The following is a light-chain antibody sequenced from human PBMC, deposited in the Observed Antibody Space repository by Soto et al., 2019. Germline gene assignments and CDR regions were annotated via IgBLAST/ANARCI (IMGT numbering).Light chain of an antibody. J-gene: IGKJ2*01. Sequence: IVLTQSPGTLSLSPGERASLSCRASRSVSSNYLAWYQQKPGQAPRLLIYGASSRATGIPDRFSGSGSGTDFILSISRLEPEDFAIYYCQQYSTSPYTFGQGTKLDLK. CDR1: RSVSSNY. V-gene: IGKV3-20*01. CDR3: QQYSTSPYT. CDR2: GAS.